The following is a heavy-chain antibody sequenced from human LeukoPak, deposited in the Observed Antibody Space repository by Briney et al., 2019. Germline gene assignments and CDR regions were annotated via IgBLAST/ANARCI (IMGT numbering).Heavy chain of an antibody. CDR2: ISYDGSNK. D-gene: IGHD3-10*01. J-gene: IGHJ4*02. CDR1: GFTFSSYA. CDR3: ARVYGSGSYSDY. V-gene: IGHV3-30*14. Sequence: PGGSLRLSCAASGFTFSSYAMHWVRQAPGKGLEWVAVISYDGSNKYYADSVKGRFTISRDNSKNTLYLQMNSLRVEDTAVYYCARVYGSGSYSDYWGQGTLVTVSS.